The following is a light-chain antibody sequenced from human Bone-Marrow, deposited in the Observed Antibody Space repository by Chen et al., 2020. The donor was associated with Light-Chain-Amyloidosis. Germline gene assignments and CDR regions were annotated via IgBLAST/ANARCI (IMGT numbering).Light chain of an antibody. CDR1: SSDVGGYNY. J-gene: IGLJ2*01. V-gene: IGLV2-14*01. CDR2: EVS. Sequence: QSALTQPAPVSGSPGPSITIPCTGTSSDVGGYNYVSWYQQHPGKAPKLMIYEVSNRPSGVSNRFSGSKSGNTASLTISGLQAEDEADYYCSSYTSSSTLFGGGTKLTVL. CDR3: SSYTSSSTL.